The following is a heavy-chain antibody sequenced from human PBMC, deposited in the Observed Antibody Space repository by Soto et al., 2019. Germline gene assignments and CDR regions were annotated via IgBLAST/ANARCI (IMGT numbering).Heavy chain of an antibody. J-gene: IGHJ5*02. CDR2: ISAYNGNT. V-gene: IGHV1-18*01. Sequence: QVQLVQSGAEVKKPGASVKVSCKASGYTFASYGISWVRQAPGQGLEWMGWISAYNGNTNYAQKLQGRVTMTTDTPTTTAHMQLRSLRSYATAVYYFATATYPSGAGSWGQGPLVTVSS. D-gene: IGHD6-25*01. CDR3: ATATYPSGAGS. CDR1: GYTFASYG.